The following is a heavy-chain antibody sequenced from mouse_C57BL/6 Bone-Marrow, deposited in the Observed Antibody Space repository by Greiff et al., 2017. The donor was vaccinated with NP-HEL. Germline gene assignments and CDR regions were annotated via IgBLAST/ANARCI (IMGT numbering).Heavy chain of an antibody. CDR3: ARIDTGYSNYSYYFDY. V-gene: IGHV8-8*01. D-gene: IGHD2-5*01. Sequence: QVTLKVSGPGILQPSQTLSLTCSFSGFSLSTFGMGVGWIRQPSGKGLEWLAHIWWDDDKYYNPALKSRLTISKDTSSNQVFHKIANVDTADTATYYGARIDTGYSNYSYYFDYWGQGTTLTVSS. CDR1: GFSLSTFGMG. J-gene: IGHJ2*01. CDR2: IWWDDDK.